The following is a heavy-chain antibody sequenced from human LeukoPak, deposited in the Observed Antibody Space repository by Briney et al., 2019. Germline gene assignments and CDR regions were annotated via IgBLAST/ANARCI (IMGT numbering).Heavy chain of an antibody. Sequence: PSETLSLTCTVSGGSISSYYWSWIRQPAGKGLEWIGRIYTSGSTNYNPSLKSQVTISVDTSKNQFSLKLSSVTAADTAVYYCARGSPYCSSTSCYPLGDYWGQGTLVTVSS. CDR1: GGSISSYY. J-gene: IGHJ4*02. D-gene: IGHD2-2*01. CDR3: ARGSPYCSSTSCYPLGDY. V-gene: IGHV4-4*07. CDR2: IYTSGST.